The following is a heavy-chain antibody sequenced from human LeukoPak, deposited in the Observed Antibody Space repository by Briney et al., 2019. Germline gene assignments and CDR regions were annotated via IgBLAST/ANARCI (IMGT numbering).Heavy chain of an antibody. Sequence: GGSLRLSCALSGLSLTIFAMSCVRQAPAGGPECVSSLRGDGETFYGDSVRGRFTLSRDDSRNTVYLQLNNLRVEDTAIYYCARASWVSSADAVRWGQGTQVTVSS. V-gene: IGHV3-23*01. CDR3: ARASWVSSADAVR. CDR2: LRGDGET. D-gene: IGHD3-16*01. J-gene: IGHJ4*02. CDR1: GLSLTIFA.